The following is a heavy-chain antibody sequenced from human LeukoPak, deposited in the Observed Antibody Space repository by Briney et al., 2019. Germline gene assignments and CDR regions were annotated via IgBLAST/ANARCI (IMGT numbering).Heavy chain of an antibody. Sequence: SLRLSCAASGFTFDDYAMHWVRQAPGKGLEWVSGISWNSGSIGYADSVKGRFTISRDNAKNSLYLQMNSLRAEDTALYYCAKDGSSSVRQGINYWGQGTLVTVSS. V-gene: IGHV3-9*01. J-gene: IGHJ4*02. CDR3: AKDGSSSVRQGINY. D-gene: IGHD6-13*01. CDR2: ISWNSGSI. CDR1: GFTFDDYA.